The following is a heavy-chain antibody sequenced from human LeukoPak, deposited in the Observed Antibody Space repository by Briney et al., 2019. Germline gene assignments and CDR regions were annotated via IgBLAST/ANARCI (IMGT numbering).Heavy chain of an antibody. CDR1: GFTVSSNY. J-gene: IGHJ4*02. V-gene: IGHV3-53*01. CDR3: AKVLGAAAGGVDY. CDR2: IYEDGST. D-gene: IGHD6-13*01. Sequence: GGSLRLSCAASGFTVSSNYMSWVRQAPGKGLEWVSVIYEDGSTFYADSVKGRFTISRDISKNTLYLQMNSLRAEDTAVYYCAKVLGAAAGGVDYWGQGTLVTVSS.